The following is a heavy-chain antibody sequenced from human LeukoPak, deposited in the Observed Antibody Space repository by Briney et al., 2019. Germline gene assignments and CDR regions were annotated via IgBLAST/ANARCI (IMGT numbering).Heavy chain of an antibody. CDR1: GGSISSYY. CDR2: IHYSGST. J-gene: IGHJ3*02. V-gene: IGHV4-59*12. Sequence: SETLSLTCTVSGGSISSYYWSWIRQPPGKGLEWIGYIHYSGSTNYNPSLKSRVTISVDTSKNQFSLKLSSVTAADTAVYYCAREGSHDAFDIWGQGTMVTVSS. CDR3: AREGSHDAFDI.